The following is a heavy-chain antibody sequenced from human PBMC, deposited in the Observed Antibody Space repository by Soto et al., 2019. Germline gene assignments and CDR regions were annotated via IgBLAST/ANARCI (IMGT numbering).Heavy chain of an antibody. CDR2: IIPIFGTA. CDR1: GGTFSSYA. D-gene: IGHD3-3*01. CDR3: ARGTEVWSGYYAPYHYYGMDV. V-gene: IGHV1-69*13. Sequence: ASVKVSCKASGGTFSSYAISWVRQAPGQGLEWMGGIIPIFGTANYAQKFQGRVTITADESTSTAYMELSSLRSEDTAVYYCARGTEVWSGYYAPYHYYGMDVWGQGTTVTVSS. J-gene: IGHJ6*02.